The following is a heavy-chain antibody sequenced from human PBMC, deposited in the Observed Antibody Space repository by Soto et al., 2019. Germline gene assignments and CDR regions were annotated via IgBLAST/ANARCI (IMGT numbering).Heavy chain of an antibody. V-gene: IGHV3-23*01. J-gene: IGHJ4*02. Sequence: GGSLRLSCAASGFTFSSYAMSWVRQAPGKGLEWVSVISVSVVSTFYAASVKGRFTFSRENSNNTLFLKLNSLRAEDTAFYYCAKVSQQWLRRPGITEDDYWGQGTLVTVSS. CDR3: AKVSQQWLRRPGITEDDY. CDR1: GFTFSSYA. D-gene: IGHD6-19*01. CDR2: ISVSVVST.